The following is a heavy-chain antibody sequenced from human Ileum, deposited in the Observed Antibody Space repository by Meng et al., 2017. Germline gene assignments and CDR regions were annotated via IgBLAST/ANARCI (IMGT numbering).Heavy chain of an antibody. D-gene: IGHD3-22*01. CDR2: IFQSGRT. V-gene: IGHV4-4*02. CDR1: GTW. J-gene: IGHJ4*02. Sequence: VQLQEWGPRLVKPSGTLTLPCAVSGTWWSLVRQPPGKGLGWIGEIFQSGRTNYNPSLKSRVTISIDKSKSQISLQLSAVTAADTAVYSCATSNDRDVYYLGYWGQGTLVTVSS. CDR3: ATSNDRDVYYLGY.